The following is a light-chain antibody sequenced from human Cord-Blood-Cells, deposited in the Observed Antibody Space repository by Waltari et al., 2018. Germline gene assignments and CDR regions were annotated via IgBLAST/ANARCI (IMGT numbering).Light chain of an antibody. J-gene: IGLJ2*01. V-gene: IGLV1-40*01. CDR1: SPNTGAGYD. CDR2: GNS. CDR3: QSYDSSLSGSV. Sequence: QSVLTQPPSVSGAPGQRVTISCTGSSPNTGAGYDVHWYQQLPGTAPKLLIYGNSNRPSGVPDRFSGSKSGTSASLAITGLQAEDEADYYCQSYDSSLSGSVFGGGTKLTVL.